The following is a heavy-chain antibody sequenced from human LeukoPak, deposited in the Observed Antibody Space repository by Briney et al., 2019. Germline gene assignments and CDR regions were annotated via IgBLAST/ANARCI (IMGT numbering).Heavy chain of an antibody. D-gene: IGHD6-13*01. V-gene: IGHV3-21*01. J-gene: IGHJ4*02. CDR1: GFTFSSYS. Sequence: GGSLRLSCAASGFTFSSYSMNWVRQAPGKGLEWVSSISSSSSYIYYADSVKGRFTISRDNAKNSLYLQLNSLRAEDTAVYYCARDVAAAGFDYWGQGTLVTVSS. CDR2: ISSSSSYI. CDR3: ARDVAAAGFDY.